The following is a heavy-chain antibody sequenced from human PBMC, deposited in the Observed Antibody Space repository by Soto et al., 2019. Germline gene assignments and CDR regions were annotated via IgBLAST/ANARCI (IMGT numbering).Heavy chain of an antibody. V-gene: IGHV6-1*01. J-gene: IGHJ6*02. CDR2: TYYRSKWYN. CDR1: GDSVSSNSAA. D-gene: IGHD1-26*01. Sequence: SQTLSLTCAISGDSVSSNSAAWNWIRQSPSRGLEWLGRTYYRSKWYNDYAVSVKSRITINPDTSKNQFSLQLNSVTPEDTAVYYCARGPVGATTARGRAYGMDVWGQGTTVTVSS. CDR3: ARGPVGATTARGRAYGMDV.